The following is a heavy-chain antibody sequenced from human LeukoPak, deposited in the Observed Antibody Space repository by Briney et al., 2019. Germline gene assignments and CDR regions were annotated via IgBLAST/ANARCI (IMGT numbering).Heavy chain of an antibody. J-gene: IGHJ6*02. CDR1: GLTLSSYW. Sequence: GGSLRLSCAASGLTLSSYWMHWVRQAPGKGLEWVSRADSTGTYYADSVKGRFTISTDNNRNSLYLQMNSLTIEDTAFYYCAKDRWSSGSDSTGMEVWGQGTTVTVSS. CDR2: ADSTGT. CDR3: AKDRWSSGSDSTGMEV. V-gene: IGHV3-43*02. D-gene: IGHD2-21*02.